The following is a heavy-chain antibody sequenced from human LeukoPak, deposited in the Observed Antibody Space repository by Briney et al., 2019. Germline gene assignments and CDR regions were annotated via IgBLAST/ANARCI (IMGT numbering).Heavy chain of an antibody. J-gene: IGHJ4*02. D-gene: IGHD3-16*02. V-gene: IGHV4-34*01. CDR1: GGSFFEYC. Sequence: SETLPQTCAGSGGSFFEYCVSWIRQPPGKGLEWIGEINHSGSTNYNPSLKSRVTISVDTSKNQFSLKLTSVTAADTAVYYCARVPEGGWGVICDYWGQG. CDR3: ARVPEGGWGVICDY. CDR2: INHSGST.